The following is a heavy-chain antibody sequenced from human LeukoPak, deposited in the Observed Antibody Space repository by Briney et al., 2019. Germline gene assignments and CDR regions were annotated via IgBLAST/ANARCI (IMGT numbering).Heavy chain of an antibody. CDR1: GVTFTTYW. Sequence: GGSLRLSCAASGVTFTTYWMSWVRQAPGKGLGWVANIKQDGSEKDYVDSLKGRFTISRDNAKNSVNLQMNSLRVEDTAVYYCARIGYSSSSFDYWGQGTLVTVPS. CDR3: ARIGYSSSSFDY. CDR2: IKQDGSEK. J-gene: IGHJ4*02. D-gene: IGHD6-13*01. V-gene: IGHV3-7*01.